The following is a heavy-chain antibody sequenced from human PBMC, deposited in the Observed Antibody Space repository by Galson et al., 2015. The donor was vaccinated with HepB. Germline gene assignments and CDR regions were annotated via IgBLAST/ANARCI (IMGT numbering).Heavy chain of an antibody. V-gene: IGHV3-30*03. CDR3: ASLSVVVTASPDFDY. Sequence: SLRLSCAASGFTFSSYGMHWVRQAPGKGLEWVAVISYDGSNKYYADSVKGRFTISRDNSKNTLYLQMNSLRAEDTAVYYCASLSVVVTASPDFDYWGQGTLVTVSS. CDR2: ISYDGSNK. D-gene: IGHD2-21*02. CDR1: GFTFSSYG. J-gene: IGHJ4*02.